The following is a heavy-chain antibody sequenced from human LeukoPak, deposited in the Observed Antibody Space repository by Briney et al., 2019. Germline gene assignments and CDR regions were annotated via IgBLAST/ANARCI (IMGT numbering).Heavy chain of an antibody. J-gene: IGHJ4*02. V-gene: IGHV3-66*02. CDR1: GFTVSSNY. CDR3: ARDSSSWRLDFDY. D-gene: IGHD6-13*01. Sequence: PGGSLRLSCAASGFTVSSNYMSWVRQAPGKGLEWVSVIYSGGSTYYADSVKGRFTISRDNSKNTLYLQMNSLRAEDTAVYYCARDSSSWRLDFDYWGQGTLVTDSS. CDR2: IYSGGST.